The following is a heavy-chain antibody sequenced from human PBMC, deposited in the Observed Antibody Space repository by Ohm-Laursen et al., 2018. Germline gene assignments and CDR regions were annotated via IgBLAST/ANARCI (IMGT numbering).Heavy chain of an antibody. J-gene: IGHJ4*02. CDR1: GFTFDDYA. D-gene: IGHD3-3*01. CDR3: AKEYYDFWSGYSGFDY. Sequence: SLRLSCAASGFTFDDYAMHWVRQAPGKGLEWVSGISWNSGSIGYADSVKGRFTISRDNAKNSLYLRMNSLRAEDTALYYCAKEYYDFWSGYSGFDYWGQGTLVTVSS. V-gene: IGHV3-9*01. CDR2: ISWNSGSI.